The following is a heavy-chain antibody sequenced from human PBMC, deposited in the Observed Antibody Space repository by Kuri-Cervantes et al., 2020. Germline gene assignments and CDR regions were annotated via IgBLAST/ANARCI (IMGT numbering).Heavy chain of an antibody. CDR3: AKGFGGSRYAMDV. Sequence: ETLSLTCAASGFTFSSYAMSWVRQAPGKGLEWVSSISGSGGGTYYADSVKGRFTISRDNSQNTLSLQMNSLTAEDSAVYYCAKGFGGSRYAMDVWGQGTTVTVSS. CDR2: ISGSGGGT. CDR1: GFTFSSYA. V-gene: IGHV3-23*01. D-gene: IGHD1-26*01. J-gene: IGHJ6*02.